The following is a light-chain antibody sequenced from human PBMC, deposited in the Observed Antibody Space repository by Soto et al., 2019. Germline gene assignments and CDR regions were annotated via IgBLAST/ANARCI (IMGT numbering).Light chain of an antibody. CDR3: QQYKSHRT. CDR2: DAS. V-gene: IGKV1-5*01. J-gene: IGKJ1*01. CDR1: QNIDDW. Sequence: DIQMTQSPSTLSASVGDRVSITCRASQNIDDWLAWYRQKPGKAPKFLMYDASTLRSGVPSRFSGSRSGTEFTLTISSLQPDDFATYYCQQYKSHRTFGQGTKVDI.